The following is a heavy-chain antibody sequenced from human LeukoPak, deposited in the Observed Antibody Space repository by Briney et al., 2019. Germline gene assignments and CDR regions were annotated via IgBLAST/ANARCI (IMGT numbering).Heavy chain of an antibody. CDR2: ISNKRKGYST. V-gene: IGHV3-72*01. D-gene: IGHD6-19*01. Sequence: GGSLRLSCAASGFTFSDHFLDWVRQAPGKGLEWVGRISNKRKGYSTEYAASVKGRLTLSRDESKNSLFLQLIRLKTEDTAVYYCPRVGSVAGSDYLDYWGQGTLVTVPS. CDR1: GFTFSDHF. CDR3: PRVGSVAGSDYLDY. J-gene: IGHJ4*02.